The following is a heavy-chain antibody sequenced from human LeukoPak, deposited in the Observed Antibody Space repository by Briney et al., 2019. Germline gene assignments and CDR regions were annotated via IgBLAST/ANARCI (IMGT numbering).Heavy chain of an antibody. CDR3: ATDPVSSGWNN. Sequence: GASVKVSCKASGGFSNYAINWVRQAPGQGLEWMGRIIPILNTANSAEKFQGRVTITADKSTSTAYMELSSLRSEDTAVYYCATDPVSSGWNNWGQGTLVTVSS. J-gene: IGHJ4*02. CDR1: GGFSNYA. V-gene: IGHV1-69*04. D-gene: IGHD6-19*01. CDR2: IIPILNTA.